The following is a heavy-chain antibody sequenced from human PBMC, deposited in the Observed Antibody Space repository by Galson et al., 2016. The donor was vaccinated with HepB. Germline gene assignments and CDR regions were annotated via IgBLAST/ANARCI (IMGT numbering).Heavy chain of an antibody. CDR3: TTDLEYQLLYYWFDP. D-gene: IGHD2-2*02. CDR1: GFTFENAW. Sequence: SLRLSCAVSGFTFENAWMTWVRQAPGKGLEWVGRIKSKLDGGTTDYAAPVKGRFSISRDDSKNTLYLQMNSLKTEDTAVYYCTTDLEYQLLYYWFDPWGQGTLVTVSS. CDR2: IKSKLDGGTT. V-gene: IGHV3-15*01. J-gene: IGHJ5*02.